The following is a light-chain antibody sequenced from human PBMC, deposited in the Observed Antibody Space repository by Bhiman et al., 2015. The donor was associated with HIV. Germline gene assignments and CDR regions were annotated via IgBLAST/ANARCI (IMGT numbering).Light chain of an antibody. J-gene: IGLJ1*01. Sequence: SYELTQPPSVSVSPGQTAIISCSGDKLGNKYACWYQQRPGQSPVLVMYQDTKRPSGIPERFSGSNSGNTATLTISGTQAMDEADYYCQAWDGSTEVFGTGTKVTVL. V-gene: IGLV3-1*01. CDR2: QDT. CDR3: QAWDGSTEV. CDR1: KLGNKY.